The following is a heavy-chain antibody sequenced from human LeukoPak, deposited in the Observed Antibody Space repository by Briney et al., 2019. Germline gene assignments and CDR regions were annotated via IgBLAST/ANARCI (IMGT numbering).Heavy chain of an antibody. D-gene: IGHD2-15*01. CDR2: IYPGDSDI. CDR3: ARGPRYFDP. Sequence: GESLQISGEGSGYSFTNYWIGWGRQVTGKGVEWMGIIYPGDSDIRDSPSFQGQVTISADKSISTAYLQWSSLKASDTAMYYCARGPRYFDPWGQGTLVTVSS. J-gene: IGHJ5*02. V-gene: IGHV5-51*01. CDR1: GYSFTNYW.